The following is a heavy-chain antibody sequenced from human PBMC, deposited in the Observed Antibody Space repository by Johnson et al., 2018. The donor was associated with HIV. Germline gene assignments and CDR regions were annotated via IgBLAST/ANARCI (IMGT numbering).Heavy chain of an antibody. CDR2: IYSGVNT. CDR1: GFTFSNAW. CDR3: ARDLTVSAIGHYAFDI. Sequence: VQLVESGGGLVKPGGSLRLSCAASGFTFSNAWMSWVRQPPGKGLEWVSVIYSGVNTYYADSVKGRFTISRDNSKNTLYLQMNSLRADDTAVYYCARDLTVSAIGHYAFDIWGQGTLVTVSS. D-gene: IGHD2-2*01. V-gene: IGHV3-66*01. J-gene: IGHJ3*02.